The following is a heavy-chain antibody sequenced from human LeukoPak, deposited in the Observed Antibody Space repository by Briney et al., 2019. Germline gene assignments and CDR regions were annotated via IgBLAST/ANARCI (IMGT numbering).Heavy chain of an antibody. D-gene: IGHD5-12*01. CDR2: IKSKTDGGTT. J-gene: IGHJ4*02. V-gene: IGHV3-15*01. CDR3: TTDSLVASLDY. CDR1: GFTFSSYW. Sequence: GRSLRLSCAASGFTFSSYWMSWVRQAPGKGLGWVGRIKSKTDGGTTDYAAPVKGRFTISRDDSKNTLYLQMNSLKTEDTAVYYCTTDSLVASLDYWGQGTLVTVSS.